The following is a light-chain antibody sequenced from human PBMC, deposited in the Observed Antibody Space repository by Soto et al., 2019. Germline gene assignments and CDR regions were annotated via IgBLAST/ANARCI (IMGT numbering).Light chain of an antibody. J-gene: IGKJ4*02. CDR1: QSVLYSSNKKNY. Sequence: DIVMTQAPDSLAVSLGERATNNCKSSQSVLYSSNKKNYLAWYQQKPGQPPKLLIYWASTRESGVPDRFSGSGSGTDFTLTISSLQAEDVAVYYCQQYYSTLTFGGGTNVEIK. V-gene: IGKV4-1*01. CDR2: WAS. CDR3: QQYYSTLT.